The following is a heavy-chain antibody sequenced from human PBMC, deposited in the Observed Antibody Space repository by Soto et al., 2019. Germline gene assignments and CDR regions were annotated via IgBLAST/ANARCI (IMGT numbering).Heavy chain of an antibody. J-gene: IGHJ6*02. CDR1: GFTFSNAW. CDR3: TTVPVVVVAATQLYYYGMDV. D-gene: IGHD2-15*01. V-gene: IGHV3-15*07. CDR2: IKSKSDGGTT. Sequence: GGSLRLSCAASGFTFSNAWMNWVRQAPGKGLEWVGRIKSKSDGGTTDYAAPVKGRFTISRDDSKNTLYLQMNSLKTEDTAVYYCTTVPVVVVAATQLYYYGMDVWGQGTTVTVSS.